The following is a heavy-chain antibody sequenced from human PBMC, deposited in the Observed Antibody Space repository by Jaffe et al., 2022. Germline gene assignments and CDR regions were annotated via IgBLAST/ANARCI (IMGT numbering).Heavy chain of an antibody. D-gene: IGHD3-3*01. Sequence: EVQLVESGGGLVKPGGSLRLSCAASGFTFSSYSMNWVRQAPGKGLEWVSSISSSSSYIYYADSVKGRFTISRDNAKNSLYLQMNSLRAEDTAVYYCARGLGGVVPAAMGLSDDFWSGYYFTQYYYYMDVWGKGTTVTVSS. V-gene: IGHV3-21*01. CDR2: ISSSSSYI. CDR3: ARGLGGVVPAAMGLSDDFWSGYYFTQYYYYMDV. J-gene: IGHJ6*03. CDR1: GFTFSSYS.